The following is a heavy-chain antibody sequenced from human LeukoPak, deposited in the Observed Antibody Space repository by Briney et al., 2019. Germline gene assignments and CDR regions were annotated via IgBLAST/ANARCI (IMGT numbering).Heavy chain of an antibody. CDR3: AKPLSVHGSGWYEGYDY. Sequence: GGSLRLSCAASGFTFSSYAMSWVRHPAGKGLELVSAISGSGGSTYYADSVKGRFTISRDNSKNTLYLQMNSLRAEDTAVYYCAKPLSVHGSGWYEGYDYWGQGTLVTVSS. V-gene: IGHV3-23*01. D-gene: IGHD6-19*01. CDR2: ISGSGGST. CDR1: GFTFSSYA. J-gene: IGHJ4*02.